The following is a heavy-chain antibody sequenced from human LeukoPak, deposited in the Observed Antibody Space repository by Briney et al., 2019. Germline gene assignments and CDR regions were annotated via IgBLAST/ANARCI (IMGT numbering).Heavy chain of an antibody. CDR2: IYHSGSP. D-gene: IGHD1-1*01. CDR3: ARVNINNWHSCDY. V-gene: IGHV4-4*02. Sequence: SGTLSLTCAVSGASISSNNWRGWVRQPPGKGLEWIGEIYHSGSPNYNPSLKSRVTISVDKSRNHFSLNLSSVTAADTAVYYCARVNINNWHSCDYWGQGTLVTVSS. CDR1: GASISSNNW. J-gene: IGHJ4*02.